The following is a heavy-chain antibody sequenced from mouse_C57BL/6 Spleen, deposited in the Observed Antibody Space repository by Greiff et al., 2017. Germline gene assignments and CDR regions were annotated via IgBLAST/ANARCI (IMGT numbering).Heavy chain of an antibody. J-gene: IGHJ4*01. CDR2: IDPSDSYT. CDR3: ARGATMDY. Sequence: QVQLQQPGAELVMPGASVKLSCKASGYTFTSYWMHWVKQRPGQGLEWIGEIDPSDSYTNYNQKFKGKSTLTVDKSSSTAYMQLSSLTSEDSAVYYWARGATMDYWGQGTSVTVSS. CDR1: GYTFTSYW. D-gene: IGHD3-1*01. V-gene: IGHV1-69*01.